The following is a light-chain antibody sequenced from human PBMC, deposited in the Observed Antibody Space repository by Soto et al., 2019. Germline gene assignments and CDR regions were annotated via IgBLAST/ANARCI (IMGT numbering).Light chain of an antibody. CDR1: KLGDKY. J-gene: IGLJ2*01. Sequence: SYELTQPPSVSVSPGQTASITCSGDKLGDKYACWYQQKPGQSPVLVIYQDSKRPSGIPERFSGSFSRNTATLTISSVGVGDEADYYCQVWENGSDHPVVFGGGTKLTVL. V-gene: IGLV3-1*01. CDR2: QDS. CDR3: QVWENGSDHPVV.